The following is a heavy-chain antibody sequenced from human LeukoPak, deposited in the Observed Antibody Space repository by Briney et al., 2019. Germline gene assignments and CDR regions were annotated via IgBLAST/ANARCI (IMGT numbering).Heavy chain of an antibody. CDR3: ARERIAVATSSFDY. CDR2: ISSSTSTI. D-gene: IGHD6-19*01. CDR1: GFPFSTYS. V-gene: IGHV3-48*02. Sequence: PGGSLRLSCAASGFPFSTYSMNWVRQAPGKGLEWLSFISSSTSTIYYADSVKGRFTISRDNAKNSLYLHMNSLRDEDTAVYYCARERIAVATSSFDYWGQGALVTVSS. J-gene: IGHJ4*01.